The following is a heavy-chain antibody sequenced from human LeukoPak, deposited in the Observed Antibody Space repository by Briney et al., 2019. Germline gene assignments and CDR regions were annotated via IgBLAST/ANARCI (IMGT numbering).Heavy chain of an antibody. CDR3: VKLYTRSSDPAI. CDR1: GFTFSSFY. V-gene: IGHV3-74*01. J-gene: IGHJ4*02. D-gene: IGHD6-6*01. Sequence: TGGSLRLSCAASGFTFSSFYMHWARQAPGKGLVWVSRVNTDGSSTVYADSVKGRFTISRDNAKNTVYLQMNSLRAEDTAVYYCVKLYTRSSDPAIWGQGTLVTVSS. CDR2: VNTDGSST.